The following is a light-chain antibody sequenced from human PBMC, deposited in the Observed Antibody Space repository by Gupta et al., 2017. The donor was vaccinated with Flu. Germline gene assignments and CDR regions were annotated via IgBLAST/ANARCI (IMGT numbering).Light chain of an antibody. CDR2: DAS. J-gene: IGKJ1*01. Sequence: EKVMTQSPATLSVSPGERVTLSCRASQSVYTNLAWYQQKPGQAPRLLIYDASTRATDIPARFSGSGCGTEFTLTITSRQSDDIAVYYCQQYDDWPPWTFGQGTRVEIK. V-gene: IGKV3-15*01. CDR3: QQYDDWPPWT. CDR1: QSVYTN.